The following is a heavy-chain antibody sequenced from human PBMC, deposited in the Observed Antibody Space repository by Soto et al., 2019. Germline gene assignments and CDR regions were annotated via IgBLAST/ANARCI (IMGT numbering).Heavy chain of an antibody. Sequence: GASVKVSCKASGYTFTVYYMHWVRQAPGQGLEWMGWNNPNSGGTNYAQKFQGWVTMTRDTSISTAYMELSRLRSDDTAVYYCARGDILTGYYLVGMDVWGQGTTVTVSS. D-gene: IGHD3-9*01. CDR2: NNPNSGGT. CDR1: GYTFTVYY. CDR3: ARGDILTGYYLVGMDV. V-gene: IGHV1-2*04. J-gene: IGHJ6*02.